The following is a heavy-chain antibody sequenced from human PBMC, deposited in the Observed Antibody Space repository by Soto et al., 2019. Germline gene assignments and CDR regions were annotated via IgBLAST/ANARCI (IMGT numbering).Heavy chain of an antibody. D-gene: IGHD5-18*01. V-gene: IGHV5-51*01. CDR1: GYSFTSYW. CDR3: ARHLSDTAMNYYYYYYYMDV. Sequence: GESLKISCKGSGYSFTSYWIGWVRQMPGKGLEWMGIIYPGDSDTRYSPSFQGQVTISADKSISTAYLQWSSLKASDTAMYYCARHLSDTAMNYYYYYYYMDVWGKGTTVPVSS. CDR2: IYPGDSDT. J-gene: IGHJ6*03.